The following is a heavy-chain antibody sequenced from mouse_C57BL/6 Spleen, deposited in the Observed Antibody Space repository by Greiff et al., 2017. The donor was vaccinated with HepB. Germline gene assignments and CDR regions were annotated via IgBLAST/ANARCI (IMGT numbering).Heavy chain of an antibody. CDR2: IDPSDSET. CDR1: GYTFTSYW. D-gene: IGHD1-1*01. J-gene: IGHJ3*01. V-gene: IGHV1-52*01. Sequence: QVHVKHPGAELVRPGSSVKLSCKASGYTFTSYWMHWVKQRPIQGLEWIGNIDPSDSETHYNQKFKDKATLTVDKSSSTAYMQLSSLTSEDSAVYYCARGSGSRYGFAYWGQGTLVTVSA. CDR3: ARGSGSRYGFAY.